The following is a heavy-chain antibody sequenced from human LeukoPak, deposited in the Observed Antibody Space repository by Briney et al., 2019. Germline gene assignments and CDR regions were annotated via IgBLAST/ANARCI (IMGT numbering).Heavy chain of an antibody. J-gene: IGHJ6*03. CDR2: IYTSGST. Sequence: SETLSLTCTVPGGSISSYYWSWIRQPAGKGLEWIGRIYTSGSTNYNPSLKSRVTMSVDTSKNQFSLKLSSVTAADTAVYYCARDGADRGVIINAAPYYYYMDVWGKGTTVTISS. CDR1: GGSISSYY. V-gene: IGHV4-4*07. CDR3: ARDGADRGVIINAAPYYYYMDV. D-gene: IGHD3-10*01.